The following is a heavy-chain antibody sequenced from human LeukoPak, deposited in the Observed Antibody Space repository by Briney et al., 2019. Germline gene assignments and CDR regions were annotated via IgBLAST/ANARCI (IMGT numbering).Heavy chain of an antibody. Sequence: GGSLRLSCAASGFTFSDYWMSWVRQAPGKGLEWVANIKQDGSEKYYVDSVEGRFTISRDNAKNSLYLQMNSLSAEDTAVYYCVRDPSAYCGGDCPDYWGQGTLVTVSS. CDR3: VRDPSAYCGGDCPDY. CDR1: GFTFSDYW. CDR2: IKQDGSEK. D-gene: IGHD2-21*02. V-gene: IGHV3-7*01. J-gene: IGHJ4*02.